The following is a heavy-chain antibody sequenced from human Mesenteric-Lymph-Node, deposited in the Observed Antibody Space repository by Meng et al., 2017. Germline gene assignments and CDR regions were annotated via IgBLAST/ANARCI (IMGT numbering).Heavy chain of an antibody. D-gene: IGHD5-24*01. CDR2: ISSGSSYI. CDR3: ARNVRLRDGYNSDY. J-gene: IGHJ4*02. Sequence: EVQLVESGGGLVKPGGGLRLSCAASGCAFSSYSMNWVGKVAGKGLEWVSSISSGSSYIYYADSVKGRFTISRDNAKNSLYLQMNSLRAEDTAVYYCARNVRLRDGYNSDYWGQGTLVTVSS. CDR1: GCAFSSYS. V-gene: IGHV3-21*01.